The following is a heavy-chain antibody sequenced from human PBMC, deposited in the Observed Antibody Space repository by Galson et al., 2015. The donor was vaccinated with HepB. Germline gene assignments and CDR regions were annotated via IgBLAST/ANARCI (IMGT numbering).Heavy chain of an antibody. V-gene: IGHV3-53*05. CDR2: IYSGGST. CDR3: AAHSIAVAGPQEGGFGY. Sequence: SLRLSCAASGFTVSSNYMSWVRQAPGKGLEWVSVIYSGGSTYYADSVKGRFTIPRDNSKHTLYLQMKSLSAKDTAVYYCAAHSIAVAGPQEGGFGYWGQGALVTVSS. CDR1: GFTVSSNY. D-gene: IGHD6-19*01. J-gene: IGHJ4*02.